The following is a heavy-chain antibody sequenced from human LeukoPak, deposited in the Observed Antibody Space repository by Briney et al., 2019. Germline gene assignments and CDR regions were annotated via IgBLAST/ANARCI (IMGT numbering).Heavy chain of an antibody. CDR3: ARASRGYYDRAFDY. J-gene: IGHJ4*02. CDR2: IYYSGTT. Sequence: SETLSLTCTVSGGSISSYYWSWIRQPPGKGLEWIGYIYYSGTTNYNPSLRSRVTISLDTSKNHFSLKLNSVTAADTAVYYCARASRGYYDRAFDYWGQGTLVTVSS. D-gene: IGHD3-22*01. V-gene: IGHV4-59*01. CDR1: GGSISSYY.